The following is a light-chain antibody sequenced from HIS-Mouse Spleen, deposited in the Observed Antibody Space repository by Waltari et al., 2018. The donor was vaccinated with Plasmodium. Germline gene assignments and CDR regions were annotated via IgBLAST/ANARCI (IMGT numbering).Light chain of an antibody. CDR2: GAS. CDR1: QSVSSSY. V-gene: IGKV3-20*01. J-gene: IGKJ4*01. CDR3: QQYGSSPPLT. Sequence: EIVLTQSPCTLSLSPGERANLPCRASQSVSSSYLAWYQQKPGQAPRLLIYGASSRATGIPDRFSGSGSGTDFTLTISRLEPEDFAVYYCQQYGSSPPLTFGGGTKVEIK.